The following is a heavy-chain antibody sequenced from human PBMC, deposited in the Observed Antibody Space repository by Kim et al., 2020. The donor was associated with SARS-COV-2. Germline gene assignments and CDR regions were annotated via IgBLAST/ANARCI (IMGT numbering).Heavy chain of an antibody. CDR3: TNVDY. CDR2: FDGTNE. V-gene: IGHV3-33*06. Sequence: FDGTNEYYAGSVKGRFTISRDNSKKTLFLQMNSLRAEDTAVYYCTNVDYWGQGTLVTVSS. J-gene: IGHJ4*02.